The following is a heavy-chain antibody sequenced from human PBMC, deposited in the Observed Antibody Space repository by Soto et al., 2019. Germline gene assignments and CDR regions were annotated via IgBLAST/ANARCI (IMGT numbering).Heavy chain of an antibody. Sequence: ASVKVSCKASGYTFTGYYMHWVRQAPGQGLEWMGWINPNSGGTNYAQKFQGWVTMTRDTSISTAYMELSRLRSDDTAVYYCARGVVVAATPSNWFDPWGQGTLVTVSS. CDR2: INPNSGGT. J-gene: IGHJ5*02. V-gene: IGHV1-2*04. CDR3: ARGVVVAATPSNWFDP. D-gene: IGHD2-15*01. CDR1: GYTFTGYY.